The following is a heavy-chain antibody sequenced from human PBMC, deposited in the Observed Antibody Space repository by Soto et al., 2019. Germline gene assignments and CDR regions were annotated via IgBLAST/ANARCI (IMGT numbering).Heavy chain of an antibody. CDR3: ERDEDILVVAVAYDACDF. CDR1: GFTFMRYW. J-gene: IGHJ3*01. V-gene: IGHV3-7*01. CDR2: IKQDGSDE. D-gene: IGHD2-2*01. Sequence: EVQLVESGGGLVQPGGSLRLSCAASGFTFMRYWMNWVRQAPGKGLEWVANIKQDGSDEHYVDSVKGRFTISRDNAKNSLYLQMNSLRVEDTAVYYCERDEDILVVAVAYDACDFWGQGTMVTVSS.